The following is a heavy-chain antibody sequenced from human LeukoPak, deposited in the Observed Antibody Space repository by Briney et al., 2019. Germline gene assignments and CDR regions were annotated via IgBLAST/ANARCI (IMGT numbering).Heavy chain of an antibody. Sequence: SETLSLTCTVSGGSIRSSTYYWGWIRQPPGKGLGWIGNVYYSGNIYCNPSLKSRVTISVDSSKNQFSLKLTSVTAADTAIYYCATRSYFYHYMDVWGKGTTVTVSS. CDR3: ATRSYFYHYMDV. J-gene: IGHJ6*03. CDR2: VYYSGNI. CDR1: GGSIRSSTYY. V-gene: IGHV4-39*01.